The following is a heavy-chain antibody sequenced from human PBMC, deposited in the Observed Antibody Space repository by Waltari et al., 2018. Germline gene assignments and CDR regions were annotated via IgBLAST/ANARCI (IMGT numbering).Heavy chain of an antibody. V-gene: IGHV1-24*01. Sequence: QVQLVQSGAEVKKPGVTEKVLHSFCGHTHSVFSVHWAREAPGKGLEWMGGFDPEDGETIYAQKFQGRVTMTEDTSTDTAYMELSSLRSEDTAVYYCATEFGITGTTGAFDIWGQGTMVTVSS. J-gene: IGHJ3*02. CDR1: GHTHSVFS. CDR3: ATEFGITGTTGAFDI. D-gene: IGHD1-7*01. CDR2: FDPEDGET.